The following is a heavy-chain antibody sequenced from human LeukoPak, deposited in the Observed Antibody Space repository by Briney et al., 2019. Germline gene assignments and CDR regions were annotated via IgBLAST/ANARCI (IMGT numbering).Heavy chain of an antibody. CDR1: GGSINNYY. Sequence: SETLSLTCAVSGGSINNYYWSWIRQPAGKGLEWIGRIFTSGSTNYNPSLKSRLTISVDTSKNQFSLKLSSVTAADTAVYYCARDSTGYDYFDYWGQGTLVTVSS. CDR3: ARDSTGYDYFDY. J-gene: IGHJ4*02. D-gene: IGHD5-12*01. CDR2: IFTSGST. V-gene: IGHV4-4*07.